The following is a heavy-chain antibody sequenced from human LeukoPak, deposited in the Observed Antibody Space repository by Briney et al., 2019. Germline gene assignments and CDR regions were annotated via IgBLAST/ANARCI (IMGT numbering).Heavy chain of an antibody. CDR3: ASSEMATMVFDY. D-gene: IGHD5-24*01. J-gene: IGHJ4*02. V-gene: IGHV3-30*04. Sequence: PGGSLRLSCAASGFTFSSYAMHWVRQAPGKGLEWVAVISYDGSNKYYADSVKGRFTISRDNCKNTLYLQMNSLRAEDTAVYYCASSEMATMVFDYWGQGTLVTVSS. CDR1: GFTFSSYA. CDR2: ISYDGSNK.